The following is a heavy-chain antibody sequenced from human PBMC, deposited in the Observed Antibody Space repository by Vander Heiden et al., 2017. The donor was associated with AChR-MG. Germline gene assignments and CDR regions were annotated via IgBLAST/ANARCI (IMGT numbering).Heavy chain of an antibody. D-gene: IGHD1-26*01. CDR3: ARDSGSGIVR. CDR2: MYSGGGS. J-gene: IGHJ4*02. CDR1: GFPVRTNY. Sequence: EVQLVESGGSLIQPGGSLKLSCAASGFPVRTNYMSWVRRAPGKGLEWVSVMYSGGGSYYADSVKGRFTISRDNSKNTLYLQMNSLRAEDTAVYYCARDSGSGIVRWGQGTLVTVSS. V-gene: IGHV3-53*01.